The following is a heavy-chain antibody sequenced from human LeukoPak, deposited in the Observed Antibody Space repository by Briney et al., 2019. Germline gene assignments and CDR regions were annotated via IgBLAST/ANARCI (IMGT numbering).Heavy chain of an antibody. J-gene: IGHJ4*02. D-gene: IGHD3-16*02. Sequence: SETLSLTCAVSGGSISSSNWWSWVRQPPGKGLEWIGSIYHSGSTYYNPSLKSRVTISVDTSRNQFSLKLSSVTAADTAVYYCASGIYDYVWGSYRSPFDYWGQGTLVTVSS. CDR2: IYHSGST. V-gene: IGHV4-4*02. CDR1: GGSISSSNW. CDR3: ASGIYDYVWGSYRSPFDY.